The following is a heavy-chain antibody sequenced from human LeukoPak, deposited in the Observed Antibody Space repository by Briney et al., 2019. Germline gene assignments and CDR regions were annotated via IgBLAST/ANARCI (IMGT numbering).Heavy chain of an antibody. V-gene: IGHV3-23*01. CDR1: GFTFSTYW. Sequence: PGGSLRLSCAASGFTFSTYWMHWVRQVPGKGLEWVSGISPSGDITYYADSVKGRFTISRDNSKNTLYLEVISLTAEDTAVYYCAKDDAWIRFGEWSQGTLVTVSS. D-gene: IGHD3-10*01. J-gene: IGHJ4*02. CDR3: AKDDAWIRFGE. CDR2: ISPSGDIT.